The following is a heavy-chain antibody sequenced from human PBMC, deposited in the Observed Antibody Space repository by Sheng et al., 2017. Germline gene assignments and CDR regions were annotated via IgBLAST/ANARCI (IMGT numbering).Heavy chain of an antibody. CDR3: ARELAAAGTGFDY. CDR1: GGSISSSHW. V-gene: IGHV4-4*02. D-gene: IGHD6-13*01. J-gene: IGHJ4*02. Sequence: QVQLQESGPGLVKPSGTLSLTCAVSGGSISSSHWWSWVRQTPGKGLECIGEIYYSGSTNYNPSLKSRVTVSVDKSKNQFSLKLSSVTAADTAVYYCARELAAAGTGFDYWGQGTLVTGLL. CDR2: IYYSGST.